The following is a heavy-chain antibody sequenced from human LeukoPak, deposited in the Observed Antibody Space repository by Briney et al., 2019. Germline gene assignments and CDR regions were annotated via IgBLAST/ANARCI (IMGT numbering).Heavy chain of an antibody. V-gene: IGHV3-21*01. CDR1: GFTFSSYN. CDR2: ISRSSDYI. J-gene: IGHJ4*02. CDR3: AREELSY. Sequence: GGSPRLSCAASGFTFSSYNMNWVHQAPGKGLEWVSSISRSSDYIYYADSVKGRFTISRDNAKNSLYLQMNSLRAEDTAVYYCAREELSYWGQGTLVTVSS. D-gene: IGHD1-26*01.